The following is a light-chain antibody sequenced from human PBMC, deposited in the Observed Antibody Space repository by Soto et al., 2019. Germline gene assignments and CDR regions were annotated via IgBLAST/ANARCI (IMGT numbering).Light chain of an antibody. CDR1: SSDVGSHDL. Sequence: QSVLTQPASVSGSPGQSIAISCTGTSSDVGSHDLVSWYQQHPGKVHKLIIYDVSSRPSGVSNRFSGSKSGNTASLTFSGLQAEDEADYYCSSFTSSTTYVFGTGTKVTVL. CDR3: SSFTSSTTYV. J-gene: IGLJ1*01. V-gene: IGLV2-14*02. CDR2: DVS.